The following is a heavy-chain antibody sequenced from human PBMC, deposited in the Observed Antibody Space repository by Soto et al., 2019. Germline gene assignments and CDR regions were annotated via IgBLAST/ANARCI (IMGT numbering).Heavy chain of an antibody. Sequence: PGGSLRLSCAASGFTFSSYSMNWVRQAPGKGLEWVSYISSSSSTIYYADSVKGRFTISRDTAKNSLYLQMNSLRAEDTAVYYCARGADYGSGSYYSMNWFDPWGQGTLVTVSS. CDR3: ARGADYGSGSYYSMNWFDP. J-gene: IGHJ5*02. D-gene: IGHD3-10*01. V-gene: IGHV3-48*01. CDR2: ISSSSSTI. CDR1: GFTFSSYS.